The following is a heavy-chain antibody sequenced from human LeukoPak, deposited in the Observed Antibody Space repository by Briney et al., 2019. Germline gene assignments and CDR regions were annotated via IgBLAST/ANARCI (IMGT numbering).Heavy chain of an antibody. CDR2: IYFSGST. D-gene: IGHD5-12*01. CDR3: ARGARTPSGYGSRTAGRANWFDP. CDR1: GGSISSSSHY. J-gene: IGHJ5*02. Sequence: SETLSLTCTVFGGSISSSSHYWGWIRQPPGEGLEWIGSIYFSGSTYYSPSLKSRVTISVDPSTNQFSLKLTSVTAADTAVYYCARGARTPSGYGSRTAGRANWFDPWGQGTLVTVSS. V-gene: IGHV4-39*01.